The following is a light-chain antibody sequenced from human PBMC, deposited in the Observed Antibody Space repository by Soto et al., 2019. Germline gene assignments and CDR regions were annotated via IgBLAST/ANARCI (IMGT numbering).Light chain of an antibody. V-gene: IGKV3-20*01. CDR2: VAS. CDR1: QSVSSSY. CDR3: QQYGSSPPWT. Sequence: EIVLTQSPGTLSLSPGERATLSCRASQSVSSSYLAWYQQKPGQAPRLLIYVASSRATGIPDRFSGSGSGTDFTLTISRLAPEDFAVYYCQQYGSSPPWTFGQGTKVEIK. J-gene: IGKJ1*01.